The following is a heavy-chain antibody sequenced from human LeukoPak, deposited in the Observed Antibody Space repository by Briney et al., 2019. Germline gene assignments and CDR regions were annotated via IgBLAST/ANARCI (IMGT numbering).Heavy chain of an antibody. V-gene: IGHV3-30*18. CDR3: AKEGQLWLHGFDY. Sequence: GGSLRLSCAASGFTFSSYGMHWVRLAPGKGLEWVAVISYDGSNKYYADSVKGRFTISRDNSKNTLYLQMNSLRAEDTAVYYCAKEGQLWLHGFDYWGQGTLVTVSS. CDR2: ISYDGSNK. CDR1: GFTFSSYG. D-gene: IGHD5-18*01. J-gene: IGHJ4*02.